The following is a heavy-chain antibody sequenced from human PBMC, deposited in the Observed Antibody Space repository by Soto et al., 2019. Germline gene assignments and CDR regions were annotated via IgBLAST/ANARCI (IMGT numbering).Heavy chain of an antibody. CDR2: MTGDGRTT. V-gene: IGHV3-74*03. CDR1: GFTFGDYW. J-gene: IGHJ4*02. CDR3: ATAEVDY. Sequence: VGSLRLSCAASGFTFGDYWMHWVRQPPGKGPEWVSRMTGDGRTTQYADSVRGRFTASRDNAKSTLYLQMNSLRAEDTAVYYCATAEVDYWGPGTLVTVSS.